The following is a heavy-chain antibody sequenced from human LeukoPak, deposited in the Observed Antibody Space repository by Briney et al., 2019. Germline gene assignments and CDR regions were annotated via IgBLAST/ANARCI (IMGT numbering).Heavy chain of an antibody. D-gene: IGHD3-16*01. V-gene: IGHV1-69*05. CDR3: ARGQGTLPWPHFDY. J-gene: IGHJ4*02. Sequence: SVKVSCKASGGTFSSYAISWVRQAPGQGLEWMGRIIPIFGTANYAQKFQGRVTITTDESTSTAYMELSSLRSEDTAVYYCARGQGTLPWPHFDYWGQGTLVTVSS. CDR2: IIPIFGTA. CDR1: GGTFSSYA.